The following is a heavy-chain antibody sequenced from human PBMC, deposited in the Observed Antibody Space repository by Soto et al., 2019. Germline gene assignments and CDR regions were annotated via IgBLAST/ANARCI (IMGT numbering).Heavy chain of an antibody. J-gene: IGHJ3*02. CDR3: ARQYTGYGSPRNAFDI. Sequence: TGGSLRLSCATSGFTFGAYAMSWFRQAPGKGLEWVGFIRSKAYAATAEYAASGKGRFIISRDDSKSIAYLQMNNLQIEDTAVYFCARQYTGYGSPRNAFDIWGQGTLVTVSS. D-gene: IGHD5-12*01. V-gene: IGHV3-49*03. CDR1: GFTFGAYA. CDR2: IRSKAYAATA.